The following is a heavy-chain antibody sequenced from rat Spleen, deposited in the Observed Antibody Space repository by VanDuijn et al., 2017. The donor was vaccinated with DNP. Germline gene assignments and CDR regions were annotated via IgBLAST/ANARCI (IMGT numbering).Heavy chain of an antibody. CDR1: GFIFSNYW. CDR3: AGRPPPTRGPFDY. J-gene: IGHJ2*01. V-gene: IGHV5-29*01. D-gene: IGHD1-4*01. Sequence: EVQLVESGGGPVQPGRSLKLSCLASGFIFSNYWMTWIRQAPGKGLEWVATISYDGSDTYYRDSVKGRFTISRDNAKSTLYLQMDSLRSEDTAAYYCAGRPPPTRGPFDYWGQGVTVTVSS. CDR2: ISYDGSDT.